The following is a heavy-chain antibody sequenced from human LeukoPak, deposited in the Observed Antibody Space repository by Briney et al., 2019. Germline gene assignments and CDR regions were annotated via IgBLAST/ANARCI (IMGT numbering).Heavy chain of an antibody. CDR2: IYHSGST. V-gene: IGHV4-38-2*02. D-gene: IGHD3-22*01. Sequence: PSETLSLTCTVSGYSISSGYYWGWIRQPPGKGLEWIGSIYHSGSTYYNPSLKSRVTISVDTSKNQFSLKLSSVTAADTAVYYCARFLYYYDSSGYYHYFDYWGQGTLVTVSS. CDR1: GYSISSGYY. CDR3: ARFLYYYDSSGYYHYFDY. J-gene: IGHJ4*02.